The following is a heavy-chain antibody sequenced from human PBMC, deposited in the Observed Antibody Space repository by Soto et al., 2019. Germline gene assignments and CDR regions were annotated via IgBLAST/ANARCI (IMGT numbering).Heavy chain of an antibody. CDR2: ISDSGGTS. J-gene: IGHJ4*02. D-gene: IGHD1-26*01. V-gene: IGHV3-23*04. Sequence: EVQLVDSGGGLVQPGGSLRLSCAASGFIFSNYVMSWVRQAPGKGLEWVSSISDSGGTSYYADSVKGGFTISRDNSKNALYLQMNGLRAEDTAIYYCAKRPRALLAFDDWGQGTLFTVSS. CDR3: AKRPRALLAFDD. CDR1: GFIFSNYV.